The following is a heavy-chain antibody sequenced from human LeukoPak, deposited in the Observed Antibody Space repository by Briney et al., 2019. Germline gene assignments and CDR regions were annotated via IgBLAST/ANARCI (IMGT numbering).Heavy chain of an antibody. CDR3: AKDRIPVAGRQDIWDY. V-gene: IGHV3-23*01. CDR1: GFTFSNYA. J-gene: IGHJ4*02. CDR2: ISGSGDRT. D-gene: IGHD6-19*01. Sequence: GGSLRLSCVGAGFTFSNYAMTWVRQAPGKGLGWVSGISGSGDRTYYSDSVKGRFTISRDNSKNTLYLQMNSLTDDASAVYYCAKDRIPVAGRQDIWDYWGQGTLVTVSS.